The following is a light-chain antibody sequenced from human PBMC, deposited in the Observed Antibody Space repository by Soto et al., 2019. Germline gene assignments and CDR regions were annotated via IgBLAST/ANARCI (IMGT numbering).Light chain of an antibody. CDR3: QQYNSYSWT. CDR2: GSF. CDR1: QSVDNN. Sequence: EIVMTQSPVTLSASPGESATLSRRASQSVDNNVAWYQQKPGQAPRLLIVGSFARATGIPARFSGSGSGTDFTLTISSLEPEDFATYYCQQYNSYSWTFGQGTKVDIK. V-gene: IGKV3-15*01. J-gene: IGKJ1*01.